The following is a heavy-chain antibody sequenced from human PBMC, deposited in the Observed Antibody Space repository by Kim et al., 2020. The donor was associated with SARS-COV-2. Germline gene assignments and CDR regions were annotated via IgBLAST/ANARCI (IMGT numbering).Heavy chain of an antibody. CDR2: ISGSGGST. Sequence: GGSLRLSCAASGFTFSSYAMSWVRQAPGKGLEWVSAISGSGGSTYYADSVKGRFTISRDNSKNTLYLQMNSLRAEDTAVYYCAKAGGMDIVVVPAYYYYYGMDVWGQGTTVTVSS. D-gene: IGHD2-2*03. CDR1: GFTFSSYA. J-gene: IGHJ6*02. CDR3: AKAGGMDIVVVPAYYYYYGMDV. V-gene: IGHV3-23*01.